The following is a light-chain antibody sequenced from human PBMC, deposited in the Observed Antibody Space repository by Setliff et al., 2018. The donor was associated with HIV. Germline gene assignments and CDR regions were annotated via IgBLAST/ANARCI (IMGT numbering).Light chain of an antibody. CDR2: RNN. Sequence: QSVLTQPPSASRTPGQRVTISCSGSSSNIGNNYVYWYQQVPGMAPKLLISRNNHRPSGVPDRFSASRSGTSASLAISGLQAEDEADYYCQSYDTSLSGYVFGTGTKVTVL. V-gene: IGLV1-47*01. CDR3: QSYDTSLSGYV. J-gene: IGLJ1*01. CDR1: SSNIGNNY.